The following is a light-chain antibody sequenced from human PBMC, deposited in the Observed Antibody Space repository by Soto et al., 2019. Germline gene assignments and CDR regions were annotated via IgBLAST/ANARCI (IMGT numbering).Light chain of an antibody. CDR2: AAS. V-gene: IGKV3-20*01. CDR1: QSVISY. Sequence: EIVLTQSPGTLSXSPGXRXXLXXRASQSVISYLAWYQQRRGQAPRLLIYAASSRATSIPDRFSGSGSGTDFTLTISRLEPEDFAVYYCQQYGNSPRTFGQGTKVDIK. CDR3: QQYGNSPRT. J-gene: IGKJ1*01.